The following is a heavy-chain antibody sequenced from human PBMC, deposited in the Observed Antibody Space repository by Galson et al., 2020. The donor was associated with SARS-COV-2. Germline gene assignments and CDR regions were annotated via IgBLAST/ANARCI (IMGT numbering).Heavy chain of an antibody. J-gene: IGHJ4*02. CDR1: GGSISNYY. CDR3: ARSGGSYYGADY. D-gene: IGHD1-26*01. Sequence: ASETLSLTCTVSGGSISNYYWSWIRRHPGKGLEWIGYIYYNGNTNYNPSLMSRVTMSVDTSNNHFSLMLTSVTAADTAIYYCARSGGSYYGADYWGQGTLVTVSS. CDR2: IYYNGNT. V-gene: IGHV4-59*01.